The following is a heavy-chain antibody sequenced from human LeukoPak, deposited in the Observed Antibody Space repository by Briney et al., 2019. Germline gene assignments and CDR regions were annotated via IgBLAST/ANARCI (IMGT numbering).Heavy chain of an antibody. V-gene: IGHV1-2*02. D-gene: IGHD3-22*01. CDR2: INPNSVGT. CDR1: GYTFTGYY. CDR3: ARGRGRGYDSSGLLVRGKTQYFDY. J-gene: IGHJ4*02. Sequence: ASVKVSCKASGYTFTGYYMHWVRQAPGQGLEWMGWINPNSVGTNYAQKFQGRVTMTRNTSISTAYMELSSLRSEDTAVYYCARGRGRGYDSSGLLVRGKTQYFDYWGQGTLVTVSS.